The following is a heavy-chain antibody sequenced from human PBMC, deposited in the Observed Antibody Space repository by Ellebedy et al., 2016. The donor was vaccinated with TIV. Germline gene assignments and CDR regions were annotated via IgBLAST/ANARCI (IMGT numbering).Heavy chain of an antibody. CDR1: GFTFSTYA. CDR3: AGGPGWLTYH. D-gene: IGHD3-9*01. Sequence: GESLKISXAASGFTFSTYAMHWVRQAPGKGLEWVSFISGTGATTYYADSVKGRFTMSRDNTKNSLSLQLNSLRADDTAVYYCAGGPGWLTYHWGQGTLVTVSS. V-gene: IGHV3-23*01. CDR2: ISGTGATT. J-gene: IGHJ5*02.